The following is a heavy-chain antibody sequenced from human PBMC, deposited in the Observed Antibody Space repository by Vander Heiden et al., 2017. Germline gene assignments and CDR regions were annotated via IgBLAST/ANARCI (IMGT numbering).Heavy chain of an antibody. Sequence: EVQLVESGGGLVQPGGSLRLSCAASGFTFSSYWMHWVRQAPGKGLVWVSRINSDGSSTSYADSVKGRFTISRDNAKNTLYLQMNSLRAEDTAVYYCARDPGGFWSGYFPDYWGQGTLVTVSS. D-gene: IGHD3-3*01. V-gene: IGHV3-74*01. J-gene: IGHJ4*02. CDR1: GFTFSSYW. CDR2: INSDGSST. CDR3: ARDPGGFWSGYFPDY.